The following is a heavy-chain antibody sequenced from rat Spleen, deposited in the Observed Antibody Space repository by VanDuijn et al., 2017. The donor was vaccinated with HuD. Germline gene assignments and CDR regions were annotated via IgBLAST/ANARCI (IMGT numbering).Heavy chain of an antibody. J-gene: IGHJ2*01. Sequence: EVQLKESGPGLVQPSQTLSLTCTVSGLSLPDYSVHWIRQAPGKGLEWIATINPEGSRTYYPDTVKGRFVISKDNSVNTVYLQMNSLRSEDTATYYCAVAGYGYWGQGVMVTVSS. D-gene: IGHD4-3*01. CDR3: AVAGYGY. CDR1: GLSLPDYS. V-gene: IGHV5S47*01. CDR2: INPEGSRT.